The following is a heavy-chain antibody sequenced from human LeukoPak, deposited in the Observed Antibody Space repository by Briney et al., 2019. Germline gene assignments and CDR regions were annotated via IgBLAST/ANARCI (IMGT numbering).Heavy chain of an antibody. CDR2: IYYSGST. V-gene: IGHV4-30-4*01. CDR3: ARDREADFWSGYDHGMDV. J-gene: IGHJ6*02. Sequence: SETLSLTCTVSGGSISSGDYYWSWIRQPPGKGLEWIGYIYYSGSTYYNPSLKSRVTISVDTSKNQFSLKLSSVTAADTAVYYCARDREADFWSGYDHGMDVWGQGTTATVSS. CDR1: GGSISSGDYY. D-gene: IGHD3-3*01.